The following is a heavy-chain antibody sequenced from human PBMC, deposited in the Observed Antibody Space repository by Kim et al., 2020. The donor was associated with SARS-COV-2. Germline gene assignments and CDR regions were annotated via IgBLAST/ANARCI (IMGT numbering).Heavy chain of an antibody. J-gene: IGHJ2*01. CDR3: ARGKPPPKGYCSGGSCYSFGL. CDR1: GGSFSGYY. D-gene: IGHD2-15*01. CDR2: INHSGST. V-gene: IGHV4-34*01. Sequence: SETLSLTCAVYGGSFSGYYWSWIRQPPGKGLEWIGEINHSGSTNYNPSLKSRVTISVDTSKNQFSLKLSSVTAADTAVYYCARGKPPPKGYCSGGSCYSFGLWGRGTLVTVSS.